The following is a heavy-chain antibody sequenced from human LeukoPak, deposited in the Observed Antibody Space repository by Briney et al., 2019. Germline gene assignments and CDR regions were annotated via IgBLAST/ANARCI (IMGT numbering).Heavy chain of an antibody. CDR1: GGTFSSYA. Sequence: GASVKVSCKASGGTFSSYAISRVRQAPGQGLEWMGGIIPIFGTANYAQKFQGRVTITADESTSTAYMELSSLRSEDTAVYYCARDGMDTAMVTGDYWGQGTLVTVSS. V-gene: IGHV1-69*13. J-gene: IGHJ4*02. D-gene: IGHD5-18*01. CDR2: IIPIFGTA. CDR3: ARDGMDTAMVTGDY.